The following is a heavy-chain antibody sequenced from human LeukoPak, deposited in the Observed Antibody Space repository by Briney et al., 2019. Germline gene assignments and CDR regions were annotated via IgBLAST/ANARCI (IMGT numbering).Heavy chain of an antibody. CDR2: INPNSGGT. J-gene: IGHJ6*02. CDR1: GYTFTGYY. CDR3: AREVAATSYYYYYGMDV. V-gene: IGHV1-2*02. D-gene: IGHD2-15*01. Sequence: GASVKVSCKASGYTFTGYYMHWVRQAPGQGLEWMGWINPNSGGTNYAQKFQGRVTMTRDTSISTAYMELSRLRSDDTAVYYCAREVAATSYYYYYGMDVWGQGTTVTVSS.